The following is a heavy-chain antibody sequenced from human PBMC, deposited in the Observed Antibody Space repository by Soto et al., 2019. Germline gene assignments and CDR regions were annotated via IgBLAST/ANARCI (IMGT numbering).Heavy chain of an antibody. CDR1: CGSISSGSYY. CDR3: ARHDIIVGATGWFVP. Sequence: SETLSLTCTVSCGSISSGSYYWGWIRQPPGKGLEWIGSIYYSGSTYYNPSLKSRVTISVDTSKNQFSLKLSSVTAADTAVYYCARHDIIVGATGWFVPWGQGTLVTVSS. D-gene: IGHD1-26*01. CDR2: IYYSGST. J-gene: IGHJ5*02. V-gene: IGHV4-39*01.